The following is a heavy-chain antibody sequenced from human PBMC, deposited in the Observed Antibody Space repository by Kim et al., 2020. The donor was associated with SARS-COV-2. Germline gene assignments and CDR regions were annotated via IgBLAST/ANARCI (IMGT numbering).Heavy chain of an antibody. CDR3: ARSGTMVRGVIITDFDY. CDR2: IYPGDSDT. J-gene: IGHJ4*02. V-gene: IGHV5-51*01. Sequence: GESLKISCKGSGYSFTSYWIGWVRQMPGKGLEWMGIIYPGDSDTRYSPSFQGQVTISADKSISTAYLQWSSLKASDTAMYYCARSGTMVRGVIITDFDYWGQGTLVTVSS. CDR1: GYSFTSYW. D-gene: IGHD3-10*01.